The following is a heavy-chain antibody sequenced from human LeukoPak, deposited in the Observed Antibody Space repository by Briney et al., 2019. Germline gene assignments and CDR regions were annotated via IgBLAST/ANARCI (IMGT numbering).Heavy chain of an antibody. V-gene: IGHV3-53*01. D-gene: IGHD2-2*01. CDR3: AREKRGYCSSTSCYRGLGYFDY. J-gene: IGHJ4*02. Sequence: HPGGSLRLSCAASGFTFSSYAMSWVRQAPGKGLEWVSVIYSGGSTYYADSVKGRFTISRDNSKNTLYLQMNSLRAEDTAVYYCAREKRGYCSSTSCYRGLGYFDYWGQGTLVTVSS. CDR1: GFTFSSYA. CDR2: IYSGGST.